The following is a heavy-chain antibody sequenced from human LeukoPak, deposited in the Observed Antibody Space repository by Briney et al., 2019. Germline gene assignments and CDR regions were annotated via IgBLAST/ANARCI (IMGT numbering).Heavy chain of an antibody. J-gene: IGHJ4*02. CDR2: IRSKIYGGTT. CDR1: GFTFGDYA. D-gene: IGHD6-19*01. Sequence: GGSLRLSCTASGFTFGDYAMSWFRQAPGKGLEWVGFIRSKIYGGTTEYAASVKGRFTISRDDSKSIAYLQMNSLKTEDTAVYYCTGDQYSSGWYDILFDYWGQGTLVTVSS. V-gene: IGHV3-49*03. CDR3: TGDQYSSGWYDILFDY.